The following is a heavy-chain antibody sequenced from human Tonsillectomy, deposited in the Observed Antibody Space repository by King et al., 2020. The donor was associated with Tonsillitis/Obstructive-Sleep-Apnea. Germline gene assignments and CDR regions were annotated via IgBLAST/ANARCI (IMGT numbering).Heavy chain of an antibody. Sequence: QLVQSGGGVVQPGRSLRLSCAASGFTFSSYGMHWVRQAPGKGLEWVAVIWYDGSNKYYADSVKGRFTISRDNSKNTLYLQMNSLRAEDTAVYYCARGAAYTVTTTLHYFDYWGQGTLVTVSS. D-gene: IGHD4-11*01. V-gene: IGHV3-33*01. CDR2: IWYDGSNK. CDR3: ARGAAYTVTTTLHYFDY. CDR1: GFTFSSYG. J-gene: IGHJ4*02.